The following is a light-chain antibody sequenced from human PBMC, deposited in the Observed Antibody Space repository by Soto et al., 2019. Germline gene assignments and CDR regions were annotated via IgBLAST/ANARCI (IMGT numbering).Light chain of an antibody. Sequence: EVVMTQSPATLSVSPGERATLSCRASQNPSSNLAWYQQKPGQAPRLLMYGASTRATGIPARFSGSGSGTEFTLTISSLQSEDFAVYYCQQYNNWPYTFGQGTKLEIK. CDR3: QQYNNWPYT. CDR2: GAS. CDR1: QNPSSN. J-gene: IGKJ2*01. V-gene: IGKV3-15*01.